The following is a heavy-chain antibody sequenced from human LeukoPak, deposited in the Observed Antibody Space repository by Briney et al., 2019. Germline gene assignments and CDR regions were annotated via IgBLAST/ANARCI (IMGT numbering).Heavy chain of an antibody. CDR1: GFDFSDYA. J-gene: IGHJ6*02. D-gene: IGHD3-10*01. CDR3: ARGREEGSYSFGLDV. Sequence: TGGSLRLSCAASGFDFSDYATTWVRQAPGKGLEWVSSISSTNTYIHYADSVKGRFTVSRDNAKNSVYLQMDSLRADDTALYYCARGREEGSYSFGLDVWGLGTAVTVSS. V-gene: IGHV3-21*01. CDR2: ISSTNTYI.